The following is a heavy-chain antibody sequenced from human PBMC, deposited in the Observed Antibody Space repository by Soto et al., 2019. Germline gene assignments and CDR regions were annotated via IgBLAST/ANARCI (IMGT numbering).Heavy chain of an antibody. CDR3: ARCGYSYAHYSYYYGMDV. Sequence: ASVKVSCKASGGTFSSYAISWVRQAPGQGLEWMGGIIPIFGTANYAQKFQGRVTITADESTSTAYMELSSLRSEDTAVYYCARCGYSYAHYSYYYGMDVWGQGTTVTVSS. D-gene: IGHD5-18*01. CDR1: GGTFSSYA. V-gene: IGHV1-69*13. CDR2: IIPIFGTA. J-gene: IGHJ6*02.